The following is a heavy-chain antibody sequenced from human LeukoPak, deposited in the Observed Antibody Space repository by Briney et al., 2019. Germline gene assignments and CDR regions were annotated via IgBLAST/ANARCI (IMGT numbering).Heavy chain of an antibody. V-gene: IGHV4-30-4*08. D-gene: IGHD7-27*01. Sequence: SETLSLTCTVSGGSISSGDYYWRWIRQPPGKGLEWIGYIYYSGSTYYNPSLKSRVTISVDTSKNQFSLKLSSVTAADTAVYYCARAPTLGDAFDIWGQGTMVTVSS. CDR1: GGSISSGDYY. CDR3: ARAPTLGDAFDI. J-gene: IGHJ3*02. CDR2: IYYSGST.